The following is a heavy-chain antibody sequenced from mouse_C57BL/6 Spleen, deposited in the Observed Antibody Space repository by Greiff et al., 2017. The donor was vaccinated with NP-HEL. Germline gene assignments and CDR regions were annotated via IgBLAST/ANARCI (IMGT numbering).Heavy chain of an antibody. CDR3: ARERDDYDSWFAY. J-gene: IGHJ3*01. Sequence: EVQLQQSGPGLVKPSQSLSLTCSVTGYSITSGYYWNWIRQFPGNKLEWMGYISYDGSNNYNPSLKNRISITRYTSKNQFFLKLNSVTTEDTATYYCARERDDYDSWFAYWGQGTLVTVSA. D-gene: IGHD2-4*01. CDR1: GYSITSGYY. V-gene: IGHV3-6*01. CDR2: ISYDGSN.